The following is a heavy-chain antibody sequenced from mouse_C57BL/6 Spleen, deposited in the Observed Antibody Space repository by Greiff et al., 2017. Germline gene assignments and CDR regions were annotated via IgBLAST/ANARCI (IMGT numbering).Heavy chain of an antibody. CDR2: INPNNGGT. J-gene: IGHJ2*01. Sequence: EVKLQQSGPELVKPGASVKISCKASGYTFTDYYMNWVKQSHGKSLEWIGDINPNNGGTSYNQKFKGKATLTVDKSSSTAYMELRSLTSEDSAVYYCAGWLLHYFDYWGQGTTLTVSS. V-gene: IGHV1-26*01. D-gene: IGHD2-3*01. CDR1: GYTFTDYY. CDR3: AGWLLHYFDY.